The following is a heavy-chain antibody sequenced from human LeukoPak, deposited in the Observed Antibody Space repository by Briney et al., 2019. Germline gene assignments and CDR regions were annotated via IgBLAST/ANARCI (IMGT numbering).Heavy chain of an antibody. CDR1: GFTFSIYA. V-gene: IGHV3-23*01. CDR3: AKVRKWELQTMFDY. D-gene: IGHD1-26*01. J-gene: IGHJ4*02. Sequence: GGSLRLSCAASGFTFSIYAMSWVRQAPGKGLEWVSAISGSGGSTYYADSVKGRFTISRDNSKNTLYLQMNSLRAEDTAVYYCAKVRKWELQTMFDYWGQGTLVTVSS. CDR2: ISGSGGST.